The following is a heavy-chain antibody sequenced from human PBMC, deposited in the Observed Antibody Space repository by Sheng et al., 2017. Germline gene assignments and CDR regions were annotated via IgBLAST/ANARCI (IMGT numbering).Heavy chain of an antibody. CDR2: IAHDGSHK. D-gene: IGHD2-2*01. Sequence: QVHLVESGGGVVQPGRSLRLSCVASGFTFSSYTMYWVRQAPGKGLEWVALIAHDGSHKFYADSVKGRFTASRDNSKNTLYLQLNSPRTDDTAVYYCCQLPERDYWGQGTLVTVSS. CDR3: CQLPERDY. V-gene: IGHV3-30*04. J-gene: IGHJ4*02. CDR1: GFTFSSYT.